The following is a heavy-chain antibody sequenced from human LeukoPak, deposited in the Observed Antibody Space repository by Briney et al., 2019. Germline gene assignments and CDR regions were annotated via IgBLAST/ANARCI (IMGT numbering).Heavy chain of an antibody. CDR1: GGSISSYY. CDR2: IYYSGST. D-gene: IGHD3-10*01. Sequence: SETLSLTCAVSGGSISSYYWSWIRQPPGKGLEWIGYIYYSGSTNYNPSLKSRVTISLDTSKNQFSLKLSSVTAADTAVYYCARSELLWFGGVNSGFDYWGQGTLVTVSS. J-gene: IGHJ4*02. CDR3: ARSELLWFGGVNSGFDY. V-gene: IGHV4-59*01.